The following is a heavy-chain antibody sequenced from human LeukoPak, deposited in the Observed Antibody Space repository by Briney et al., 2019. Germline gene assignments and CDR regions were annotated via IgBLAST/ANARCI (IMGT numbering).Heavy chain of an antibody. CDR3: AKDPYDSSGYYYYSLTFFYY. V-gene: IGHV3-30*18. CDR1: GFTFSSYG. D-gene: IGHD3-22*01. CDR2: ISYDGSNK. J-gene: IGHJ4*01. Sequence: PGGPLRLSCAASGFTFSSYGMHWVRQAPGKGLEWVAVISYDGSNKYYADSVKGRFTISRDNSKNTLYLQMNSLRAEDTAVYYCAKDPYDSSGYYYYSLTFFYYWGQGTLVTVSS.